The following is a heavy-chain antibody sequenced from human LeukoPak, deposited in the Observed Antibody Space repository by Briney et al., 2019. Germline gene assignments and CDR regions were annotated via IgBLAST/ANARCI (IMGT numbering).Heavy chain of an antibody. Sequence: SETLSLTCTVSGGSISSSRYYWGWIRQPPGKGLEWIGSIYYSGSTYYNPSLKSRVTISVDTSKNQFSLKLSSVTAADTAVYYCARHSKVGVDYWGQGTLVTVSS. CDR3: ARHSKVGVDY. J-gene: IGHJ4*02. D-gene: IGHD1-26*01. CDR1: GGSISSSRYY. CDR2: IYYSGST. V-gene: IGHV4-39*01.